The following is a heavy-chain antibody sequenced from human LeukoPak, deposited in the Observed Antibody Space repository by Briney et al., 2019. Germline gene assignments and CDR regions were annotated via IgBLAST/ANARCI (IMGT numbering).Heavy chain of an antibody. CDR3: ARGFDWLLNLWFDP. D-gene: IGHD3-9*01. CDR1: GGSISSYY. J-gene: IGHJ5*02. CDR2: IYYSGST. V-gene: IGHV4-59*12. Sequence: SENLSLTCTVSGGSISSYYWSWIRQPPGRGLEWIGSIYYSGSTNYNPSLKSRVTISVDTSKNQFSLKLSSVTAADTAVYYCARGFDWLLNLWFDPWGQGTLVTVSS.